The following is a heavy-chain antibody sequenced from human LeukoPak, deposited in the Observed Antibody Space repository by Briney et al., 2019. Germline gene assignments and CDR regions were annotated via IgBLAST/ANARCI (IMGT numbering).Heavy chain of an antibody. CDR2: INPSGGST. J-gene: IGHJ2*01. CDR3: ARVKVRVAPRHYWYFDL. Sequence: GASVKVSCKASGYTFTSYYMHWVRQAPGQGLEWMGIINPSGGSTSYAQKFQGRVTMTRDTSTSTVYMELSSLRSEDTVVYYCARVKVRVAPRHYWYFDLWGRGTLVTVSS. CDR1: GYTFTSYY. V-gene: IGHV1-46*01. D-gene: IGHD3-10*01.